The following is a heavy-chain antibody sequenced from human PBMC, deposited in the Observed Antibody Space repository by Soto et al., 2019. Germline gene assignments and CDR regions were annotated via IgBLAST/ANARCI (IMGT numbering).Heavy chain of an antibody. J-gene: IGHJ6*02. CDR1: GFTFSSYE. CDR3: SRCDYYYYGMDV. CDR2: ISSSGSTI. V-gene: IGHV3-48*03. Sequence: QSGGSLRLSCAASGFTFSSYEMNWVRQAPGKGLEWVSYISSSGSTIYYADSVKGRFTISRDNAKNSLYLQMNSLRAEDTAVYYCSRCDYYYYGMDVWGQGTTVTVSS.